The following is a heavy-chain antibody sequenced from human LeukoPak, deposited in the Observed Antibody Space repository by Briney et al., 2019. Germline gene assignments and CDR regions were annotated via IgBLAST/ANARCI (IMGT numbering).Heavy chain of an antibody. Sequence: ASVKVSCKASGYRFTDFYIHWVRQAPGQGLEWMGWINPASGLNPNSGGTYYAHKFKGRVTMTTDTCITTIYMEMSSLRSDDSAVYYCARVKTVLPEFEYWGQGTRLTVSS. CDR3: ARVKTVLPEFEY. CDR2: INPASGLNPNSGGT. CDR1: GYRFTDFY. D-gene: IGHD2/OR15-2a*01. J-gene: IGHJ4*02. V-gene: IGHV1-2*02.